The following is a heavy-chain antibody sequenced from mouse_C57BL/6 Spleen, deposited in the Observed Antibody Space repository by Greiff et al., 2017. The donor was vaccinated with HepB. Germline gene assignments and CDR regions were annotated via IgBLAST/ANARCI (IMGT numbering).Heavy chain of an antibody. Sequence: QVQLQQPGAELVKPGASVKMSCKASGYTFTSYWITWVKQRPGQGLEWIGDIYPGSGSTNYNEKFKSKATLTVDTSSSTAYMQLSSLTSEDSTVYYCARGGHMVTNGMKYWGQGTSVTDSS. V-gene: IGHV1-55*01. CDR2: IYPGSGST. CDR1: GYTFTSYW. J-gene: IGHJ4*01. CDR3: ARGGHMVTNGMKY. D-gene: IGHD2-2*01.